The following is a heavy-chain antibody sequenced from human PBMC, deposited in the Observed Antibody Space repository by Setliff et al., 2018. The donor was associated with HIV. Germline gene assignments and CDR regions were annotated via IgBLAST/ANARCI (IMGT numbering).Heavy chain of an antibody. V-gene: IGHV1-18*01. CDR3: VRGVTRDISGYYRDEYFQH. CDR1: GYRFNTYG. CDR2: ISPYNGAT. J-gene: IGHJ1*01. D-gene: IGHD3-22*01. Sequence: GASVKVSCKASGYRFNTYGISWVRQAPGQGLEWMGWISPYNGATRFAQSLQGRVTLTTDTSTNTAYMEMRTLRSDDTAVYFCVRGVTRDISGYYRDEYFQHWGQGTPVTVSS.